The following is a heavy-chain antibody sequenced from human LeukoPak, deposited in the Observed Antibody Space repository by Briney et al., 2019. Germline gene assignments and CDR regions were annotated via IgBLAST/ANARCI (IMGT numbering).Heavy chain of an antibody. D-gene: IGHD1-26*01. CDR1: GFTFDDYA. V-gene: IGHV3-9*01. Sequence: PGRSLRLSCAASGFTFDDYAMHWVRQAPGKGLEWVSGISWNSGSVGYADSVEGRFTISRDNAKNYLYVQMNSLRAEDRALYYCARSLRDLYTGYSGSLDDAFDIWGQGTMVTVSS. CDR2: ISWNSGSV. J-gene: IGHJ3*02. CDR3: ARSLRDLYTGYSGSLDDAFDI.